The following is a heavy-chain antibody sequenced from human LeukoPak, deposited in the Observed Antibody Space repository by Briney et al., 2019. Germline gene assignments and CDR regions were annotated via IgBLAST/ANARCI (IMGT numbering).Heavy chain of an antibody. J-gene: IGHJ1*01. CDR2: INHSGST. CDR3: ARGGYGYFQH. Sequence: PSETLSLTCAVYGGSFSGYYWSWIRQPPGKGLEWIGEINHSGSTNYNPSLKSRVTISVDTSKNQFSLKLSSVTAVDTAVYYCARGGYGYFQHWGQGTLATVSS. CDR1: GGSFSGYY. D-gene: IGHD4-17*01. V-gene: IGHV4-34*01.